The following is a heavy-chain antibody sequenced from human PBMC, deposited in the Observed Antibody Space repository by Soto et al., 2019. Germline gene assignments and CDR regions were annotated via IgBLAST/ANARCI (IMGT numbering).Heavy chain of an antibody. J-gene: IGHJ6*02. Sequence: EASVKVSCKASGYTFSSYYIHWVRQAPGQGLEWMGIINPTGGSTSYAQNFQGRVTMTRDTSTSTVYMQLSSLRSEDTAVYYCARDPPKSRYYYYGMDVWGQGTTVTVSS. V-gene: IGHV1-46*01. CDR3: ARDPPKSRYYYYGMDV. CDR1: GYTFSSYY. CDR2: INPTGGST.